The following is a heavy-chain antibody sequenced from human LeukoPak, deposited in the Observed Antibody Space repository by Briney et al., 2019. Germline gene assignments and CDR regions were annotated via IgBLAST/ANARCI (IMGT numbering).Heavy chain of an antibody. Sequence: GGSLRLSCAASGFTFSSYAMSWVRQAPGKGLEWVSVISGNGASTYYADSVKGRFTISGDNSKNSLYLQMNSLRAEDTAVYYCARDSRYSYGKGFDYWGQGTLVTVSS. J-gene: IGHJ4*02. CDR1: GFTFSSYA. CDR2: ISGNGAST. D-gene: IGHD5-18*01. V-gene: IGHV3-23*01. CDR3: ARDSRYSYGKGFDY.